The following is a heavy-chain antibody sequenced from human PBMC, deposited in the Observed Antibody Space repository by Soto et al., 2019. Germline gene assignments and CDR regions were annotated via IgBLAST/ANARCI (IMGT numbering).Heavy chain of an antibody. J-gene: IGHJ4*02. D-gene: IGHD3-22*01. CDR2: INDSGST. Sequence: PSETLSLTCAVYGGSFSDYSWTWIRQPPGKGLEWIGEINDSGSTNYTPSLERRVTTSRDTSKNRFSLKLSSVTAADTAVYYCARGSHKLHSYDSSGFYHYVDYWGQGSLVTVSS. CDR3: ARGSHKLHSYDSSGFYHYVDY. V-gene: IGHV4-34*01. CDR1: GGSFSDYS.